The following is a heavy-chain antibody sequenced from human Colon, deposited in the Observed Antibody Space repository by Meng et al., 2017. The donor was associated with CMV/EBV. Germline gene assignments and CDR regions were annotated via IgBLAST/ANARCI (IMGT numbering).Heavy chain of an antibody. J-gene: IGHJ4*02. Sequence: GRSLRLSCAASGFAFSTYAMHWVRQAPGKGLEFVSAISSNGGNTYYADSVKGRYSISRDNSENTMYLQMGSLRTEDMAVYFCARKLSTAGVLDYWGQGTLVTVSS. CDR1: GFAFSTYA. V-gene: IGHV3-64*02. CDR3: ARKLSTAGVLDY. D-gene: IGHD5/OR15-5a*01. CDR2: ISSNGGNT.